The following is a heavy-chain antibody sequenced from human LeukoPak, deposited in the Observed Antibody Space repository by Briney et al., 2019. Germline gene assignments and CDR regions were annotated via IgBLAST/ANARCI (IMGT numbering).Heavy chain of an antibody. CDR2: IKEDGSEK. Sequence: PGGSLRLSCAASGFTFSSYWMSWVRQAPGKGLEWVANIKEDGSEKYCVNSVKGRFTISRDNAKNSLYLQMNSLKVEDTAVYYCARDRYLSAAWGKGTLVTVSS. V-gene: IGHV3-7*01. CDR3: ARDRYLSAA. CDR1: GFTFSSYW. J-gene: IGHJ4*02. D-gene: IGHD3-9*01.